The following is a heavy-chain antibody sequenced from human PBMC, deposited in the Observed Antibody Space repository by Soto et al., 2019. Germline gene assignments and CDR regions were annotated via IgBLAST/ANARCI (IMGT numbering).Heavy chain of an antibody. V-gene: IGHV4-59*06. CDR2: IYYSGST. Sequence: SETLSLTCTVSGGSISSYYWSWIRQPPGKGLEWIGYIYYSGSTYYNPSLKSRVTISVDTSKNQFSLKLSSVTAADTAVYYCASRPHATPPDTWGQGTLVTVSS. J-gene: IGHJ5*02. CDR1: GGSISSYY. CDR3: ASRPHATPPDT.